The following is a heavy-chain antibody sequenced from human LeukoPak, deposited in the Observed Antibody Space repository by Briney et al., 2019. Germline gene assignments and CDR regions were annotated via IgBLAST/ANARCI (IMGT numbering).Heavy chain of an antibody. D-gene: IGHD5-12*01. J-gene: IGHJ4*02. CDR2: INQDGSEE. Sequence: GVLRLSFAASGFTFSNYWMTWVRQAPGKGLEWVAHINQDGSEEHYMDSVKARFTISRDNAKNSLSLQMNSLRAEDTAVYYCVRDGGVSGYDLLDYWGQGTLVTVSS. CDR3: VRDGGVSGYDLLDY. CDR1: GFTFSNYW. V-gene: IGHV3-7*01.